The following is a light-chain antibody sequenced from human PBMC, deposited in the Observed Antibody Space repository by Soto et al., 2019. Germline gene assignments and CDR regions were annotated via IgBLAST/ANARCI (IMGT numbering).Light chain of an antibody. Sequence: EIVLTQSPDTLSLSPGERATLSCRASQSVSSSFLAWYHQKPGQAPRLLIYRASSSATGIPDRFTGSGSGTDFTLTISRLEPEEFAVYYCQQYESSPLTFGGGTKVEIK. CDR1: QSVSSSF. CDR3: QQYESSPLT. J-gene: IGKJ4*01. V-gene: IGKV3-20*01. CDR2: RAS.